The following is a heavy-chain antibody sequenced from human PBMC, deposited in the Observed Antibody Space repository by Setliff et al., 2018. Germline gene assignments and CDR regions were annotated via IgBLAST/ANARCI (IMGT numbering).Heavy chain of an antibody. CDR2: IYIGGSA. V-gene: IGHV4-4*07. D-gene: IGHD6-19*01. CDR1: GGSISSYY. Sequence: SETLSLTCTVSGGSISSYYWSWIRQPAGKGLEWTGHIYIGGSANYNPSLKSRVTMSIDTSKDQFSLKLNSVTAADMAVYYCAREQWLDPPGYYYMDVWAKGTTVTVSS. CDR3: AREQWLDPPGYYYMDV. J-gene: IGHJ6*03.